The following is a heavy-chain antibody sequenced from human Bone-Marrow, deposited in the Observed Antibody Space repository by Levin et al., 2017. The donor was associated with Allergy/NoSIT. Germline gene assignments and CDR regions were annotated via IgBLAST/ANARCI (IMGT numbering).Heavy chain of an antibody. J-gene: IGHJ5*02. CDR3: ARYSNWFDP. Sequence: KHGESLKISCAASGFTFSDYYMSWIRQAPGKGLEWVSYISSSGSTIYYADSVKGRFTISRDNAKNSLYLQMNSLRAEDTAVYYCARYSNWFDPWGQGTLVTVSS. CDR2: ISSSGSTI. CDR1: GFTFSDYY. V-gene: IGHV3-11*01. D-gene: IGHD2-15*01.